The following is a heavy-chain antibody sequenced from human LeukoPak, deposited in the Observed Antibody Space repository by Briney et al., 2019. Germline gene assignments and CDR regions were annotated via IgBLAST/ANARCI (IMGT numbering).Heavy chain of an antibody. J-gene: IGHJ6*02. V-gene: IGHV3-30*03. CDR2: ISYDGSNK. CDR3: AREVADYYYGMDV. Sequence: GRSLRLSCAASGFTFSSYGMHWVRQAPGKGLEWVAVISYDGSNKYYADSVKGRFTISRDNSKNTLYLQMNSLRAEDTAVYYCAREVADYYYGMDVWGQGTTVTVSS. CDR1: GFTFSSYG.